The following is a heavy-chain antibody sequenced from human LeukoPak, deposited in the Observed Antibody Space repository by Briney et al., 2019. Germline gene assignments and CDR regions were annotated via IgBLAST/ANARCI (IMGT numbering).Heavy chain of an antibody. J-gene: IGHJ4*02. CDR2: ISSSSDSI. D-gene: IGHD5-12*01. V-gene: IGHV3-48*04. Sequence: GGSLRLSCAASGFTFSTYGMTWVRQAPGKGLEWISYISSSSDSIKYAGSVKGRFTSSRDNAKNSLYLQMNSLRAEDTAVYYCTKSRISSSGQADHWGQGTLVTVSS. CDR3: TKSRISSSGQADH. CDR1: GFTFSTYG.